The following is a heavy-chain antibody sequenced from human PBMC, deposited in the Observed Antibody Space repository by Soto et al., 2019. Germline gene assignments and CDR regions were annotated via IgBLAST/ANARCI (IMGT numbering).Heavy chain of an antibody. CDR3: ALLRFLENFDY. CDR1: GYTFTGYY. D-gene: IGHD3-3*01. CDR2: ISAYNGNT. J-gene: IGHJ4*02. V-gene: IGHV1-18*04. Sequence: SVKVSCKASGYTFTGYYMHWVRQAPGQGLEWMGWISAYNGNTNYAQKLQGRVTMTTDTSTSTAYMELRSLRPDDTAVYYCALLRFLENFDYWGQGTMVTVSS.